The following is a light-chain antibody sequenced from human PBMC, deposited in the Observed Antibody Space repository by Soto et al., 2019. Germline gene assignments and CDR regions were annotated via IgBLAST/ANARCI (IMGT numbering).Light chain of an antibody. Sequence: DNHLTQSPASISASVGDRVTITCRASQAVNSWLAWFQQKPGMAPKLGIYEVSSLQRGVPSRVSGSGSGTEVTLTISSLQPEDVATYYCQQSNNHPISFGQGTRLEIK. J-gene: IGKJ5*01. CDR3: QQSNNHPIS. V-gene: IGKV1-12*01. CDR2: EVS. CDR1: QAVNSW.